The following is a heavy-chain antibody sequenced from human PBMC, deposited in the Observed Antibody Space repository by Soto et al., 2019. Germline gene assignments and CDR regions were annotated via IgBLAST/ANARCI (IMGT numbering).Heavy chain of an antibody. Sequence: QVQLVESGGGVVQPGRSLRLSCAASGFTFSSYDMHWVRQAPGKGLEWVAVIWYDGSNKYYADSVKGRFTISRDNSKNTLYLQMNSLRAEDTAVYYCARVRGYSGYAEIDYWGQGTLVTVSS. CDR3: ARVRGYSGYAEIDY. V-gene: IGHV3-33*01. CDR2: IWYDGSNK. D-gene: IGHD5-12*01. CDR1: GFTFSSYD. J-gene: IGHJ4*02.